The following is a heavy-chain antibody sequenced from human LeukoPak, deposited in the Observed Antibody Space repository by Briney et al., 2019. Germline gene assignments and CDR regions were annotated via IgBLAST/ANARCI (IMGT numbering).Heavy chain of an antibody. CDR1: GFTVSSNY. CDR3: AKSLWFGDL. CDR2: ISGSGGST. V-gene: IGHV3-23*01. Sequence: PWGSLRLSCAASGFTVSSNYMSWVRQAPGKGLEWVSAISGSGGSTYYADSVKGRFTISRDNSKNTLYLQMNSLRAEDTAVYYCAKSLWFGDLGGQGTLVTVSS. J-gene: IGHJ4*02. D-gene: IGHD3-10*01.